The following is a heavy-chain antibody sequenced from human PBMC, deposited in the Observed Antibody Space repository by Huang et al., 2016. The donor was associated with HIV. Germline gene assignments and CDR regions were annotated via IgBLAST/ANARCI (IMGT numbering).Heavy chain of an antibody. V-gene: IGHV3-48*01. D-gene: IGHD6-13*01. CDR3: ARGYSSSWLYN. Sequence: EEQLVESGGGLVQPGGSLRLSGAASGFSFSSCNMNWVRQAPGEGLEWLSYISETGSVITYADAVKGRCAVSRDNAKNSLYLQMDSLRAEDTAVYYCARGYSSSWLYNWGQGTLVTVSS. CDR1: GFSFSSCN. CDR2: ISETGSVI. J-gene: IGHJ4*02.